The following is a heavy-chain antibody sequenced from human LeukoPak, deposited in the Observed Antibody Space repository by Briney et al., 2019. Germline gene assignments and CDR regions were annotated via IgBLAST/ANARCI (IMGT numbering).Heavy chain of an antibody. J-gene: IGHJ2*01. CDR1: GFTFRTYS. Sequence: GGSLRLSCAASGFTFRTYSMNWVRQAPGKGLEWVASINQDGSQKYYVESLKGRFTISRDNAKNSHYLQMNSLRAEDTAVYYCARKGWYSDLWGRGTLVTVSS. CDR3: ARKGWYSDL. V-gene: IGHV3-7*01. CDR2: INQDGSQK.